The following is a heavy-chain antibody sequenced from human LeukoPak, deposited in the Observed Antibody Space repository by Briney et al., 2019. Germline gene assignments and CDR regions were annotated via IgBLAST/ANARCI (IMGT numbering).Heavy chain of an antibody. D-gene: IGHD3-3*01. CDR2: IRSKTHSGAT. J-gene: IGHJ5*02. CDR3: AKSLEVVSNWFDP. CDR1: GFTFGDYA. V-gene: IGHV3-49*03. Sequence: PGGSLRLSCTASGFTFGDYAMSWFRQAPGKGLEWLGFIRSKTHSGATEYAASVRGRFTISRDDSKSIAYLQMNSLKIEDTAVYYCAKSLEVVSNWFDPWGQGTLVTVSS.